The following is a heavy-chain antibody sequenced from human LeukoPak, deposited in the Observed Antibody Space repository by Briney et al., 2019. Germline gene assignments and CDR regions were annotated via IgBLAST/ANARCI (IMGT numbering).Heavy chain of an antibody. V-gene: IGHV4-31*03. D-gene: IGHD2-21*02. CDR2: IYYSGST. J-gene: IGHJ4*02. CDR3: ASKVGDVTAYDH. Sequence: PSQTLSLTCTVSGGSLSSGGYYWSWIRQHPGKGLEWIGYIYYSGSTYYNPSLKSRVTMSVDTSKTQFSLKLTSVTATDTSVYYCASKVGDVTAYDHCGQGTLVTVSS. CDR1: GGSLSSGGYY.